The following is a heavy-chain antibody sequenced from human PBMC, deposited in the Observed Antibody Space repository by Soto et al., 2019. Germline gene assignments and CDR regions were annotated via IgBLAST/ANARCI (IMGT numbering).Heavy chain of an antibody. CDR2: IRSKAHGGTT. Sequence: GSLRLSCTASEFTFDDYAMLWVRQAPGKGLEWVSFIRSKAHGGTTEYAASVKGRFTISRDDSKSIALLQMNSLQTEDTAMYYCTRGLRGGSYFDYWGQGTLVTVSS. J-gene: IGHJ4*02. CDR1: EFTFDDYA. V-gene: IGHV3-49*04. CDR3: TRGLRGGSYFDY. D-gene: IGHD3-16*01.